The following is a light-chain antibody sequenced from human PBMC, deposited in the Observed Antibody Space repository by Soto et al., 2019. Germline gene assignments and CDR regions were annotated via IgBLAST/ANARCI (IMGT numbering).Light chain of an antibody. J-gene: IGLJ1*01. V-gene: IGLV2-14*01. Sequence: LTQPASVSGSPGQSITISRTGTSSDIGGYNYVSWYQQHPGKAPKLMIYDVSNRPSGVSNRFSGSKSGNTASLTISGLQAEDEADYYCSSYTSSRSYVFGTGTKVTVL. CDR1: SSDIGGYNY. CDR2: DVS. CDR3: SSYTSSRSYV.